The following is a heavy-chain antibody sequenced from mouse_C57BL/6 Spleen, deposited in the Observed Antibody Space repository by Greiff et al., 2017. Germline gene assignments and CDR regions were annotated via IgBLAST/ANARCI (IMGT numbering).Heavy chain of an antibody. V-gene: IGHV1-55*01. CDR3: ARRGENWAFCDY. CDR2: IYPGSGST. J-gene: IGHJ2*01. D-gene: IGHD4-1*01. CDR1: GYTFTSYW. Sequence: QVQLQQPGAELVKPGASVKMSCKASGYTFTSYWITWVKQRPGQGLEWIGDIYPGSGSTNYNEKFKSKATLTVDTSSSTAYMQLSSLTSEDSAVYDCARRGENWAFCDYWGQGTTLTVSS.